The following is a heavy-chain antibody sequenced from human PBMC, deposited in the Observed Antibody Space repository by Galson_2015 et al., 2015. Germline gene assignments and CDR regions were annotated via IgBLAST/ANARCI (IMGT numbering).Heavy chain of an antibody. V-gene: IGHV1-18*01. CDR1: GYTFTSYG. CDR2: ISAGNGNT. J-gene: IGHJ4*02. Sequence: SVKVSCKASGYTFTSYGISWVRQAPGQGLEWMGWISAGNGNTKYSQKFQGRVTITRDTSASTAYMELSSLRSEDTAVYYCARDLAYRGYSYELDYWGQGTLVTVSS. D-gene: IGHD5-18*01. CDR3: ARDLAYRGYSYELDY.